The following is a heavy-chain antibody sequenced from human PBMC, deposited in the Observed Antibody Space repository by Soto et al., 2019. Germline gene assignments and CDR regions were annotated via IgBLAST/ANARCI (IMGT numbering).Heavy chain of an antibody. CDR2: IYSGGST. CDR1: GFTVSSDY. CDR3: ASPYGSGSYYNELFDY. J-gene: IGHJ4*02. Sequence: GGSLRLSCAASGFTVSSDYMSWVRQAPGKGLEWVSVIYSGGSTYYADSVKGRFTISRDNSKNTLYLQMNSLRAEDTAVYYCASPYGSGSYYNELFDYWGQGTLVTVSS. V-gene: IGHV3-66*01. D-gene: IGHD3-10*01.